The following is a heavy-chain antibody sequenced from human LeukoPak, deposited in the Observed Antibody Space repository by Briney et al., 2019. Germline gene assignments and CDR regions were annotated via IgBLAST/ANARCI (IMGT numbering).Heavy chain of an antibody. Sequence: GGSLRLSCAASGFTFSSYTMNWVRQAPGKGLEWVSSISSSSSYVYHADSVKGRFTTSRDNAENSVFLQMNSLGAEDTAVYYCARDRNAALALDYWGQGTLVTVSS. CDR3: ARDRNAALALDY. CDR2: ISSSSSYV. J-gene: IGHJ4*02. D-gene: IGHD6-19*01. V-gene: IGHV3-21*01. CDR1: GFTFSSYT.